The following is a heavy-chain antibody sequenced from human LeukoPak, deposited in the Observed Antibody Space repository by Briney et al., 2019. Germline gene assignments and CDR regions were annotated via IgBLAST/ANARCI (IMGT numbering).Heavy chain of an antibody. J-gene: IGHJ4*02. CDR1: GYSISSGYY. D-gene: IGHD1-26*01. Sequence: SDTLSLTRTVSGYSISSGYYWGWIRQPPGKGLEWIGSIYHSGSTYYNPSLKSRVTISVDASKNQFSLKLNSVTAADTAVYYCASAHSGSYYFDYWGQGTLVTVSS. CDR3: ASAHSGSYYFDY. CDR2: IYHSGST. V-gene: IGHV4-38-2*02.